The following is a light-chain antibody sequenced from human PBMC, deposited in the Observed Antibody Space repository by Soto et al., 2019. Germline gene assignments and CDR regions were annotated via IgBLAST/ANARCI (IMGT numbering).Light chain of an antibody. CDR3: QQLNSYPLT. Sequence: DIQLTQSPSFLSASVGDRVTITCRASQGISTFLAWYQQKPGKAPKLLIYAASILQSGVPPRFRGSGSGTDFTLTISRLQPEDFATYFCQQLNSYPLTFGGGTKVDIK. V-gene: IGKV1-9*01. CDR2: AAS. J-gene: IGKJ4*01. CDR1: QGISTF.